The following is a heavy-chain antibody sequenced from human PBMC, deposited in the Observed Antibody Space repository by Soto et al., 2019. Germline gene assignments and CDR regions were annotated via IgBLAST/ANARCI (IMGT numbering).Heavy chain of an antibody. V-gene: IGHV4-34*01. D-gene: IGHD1-1*01. Sequence: QVQLQQWGAGLLKPSETLSLTCAVYGGSLSGYYGNWIRQYTGKGLEWIGEINHSGSTNYNPSLKSRVTISIDTSKNQFSLKLSSVTAADTAVYYCARTRNLDVWGQGTTVIVSS. CDR1: GGSLSGYY. J-gene: IGHJ6*02. CDR3: ARTRNLDV. CDR2: INHSGST.